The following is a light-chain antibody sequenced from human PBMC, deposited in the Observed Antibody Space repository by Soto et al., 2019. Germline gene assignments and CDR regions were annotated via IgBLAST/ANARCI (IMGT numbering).Light chain of an antibody. V-gene: IGLV2-14*01. CDR3: SSSTSISTYV. Sequence: QSALTNPASVSGSHCQSISISHGGTGDHIGGYNIVYCYHHHPGHAPKILITDFTHTPSELSYRFSGSKTSFTASLNISGLQAEYESHYYCSSSTSISTYVFGTGTKVTVL. J-gene: IGLJ1*01. CDR1: GDHIGGYNI. CDR2: DFT.